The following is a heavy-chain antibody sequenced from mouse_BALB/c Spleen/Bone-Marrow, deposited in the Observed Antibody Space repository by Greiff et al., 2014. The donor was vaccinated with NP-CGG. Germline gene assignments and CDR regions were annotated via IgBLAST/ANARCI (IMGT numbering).Heavy chain of an antibody. CDR3: ARDYYGSLDY. CDR1: GYTFTSYY. D-gene: IGHD1-1*01. CDR2: ISPRDGST. V-gene: IGHV1S12*01. Sequence: QVQLQQSGPELVKPGASVKISCKASGYTFTSYYIQWVKQRPGQGLEWIGYISPRDGSTNYNETFKGKATLTSDTSSSTASMQLNSLTSEDSAVYFCARDYYGSLDYWGQGTTLTVSS. J-gene: IGHJ2*01.